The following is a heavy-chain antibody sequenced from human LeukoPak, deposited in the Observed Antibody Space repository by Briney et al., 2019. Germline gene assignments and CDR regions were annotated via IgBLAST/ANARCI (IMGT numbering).Heavy chain of an antibody. CDR2: IRSKANSYAT. J-gene: IGHJ3*02. D-gene: IGHD2-21*02. CDR3: TSSLAYCGGGCPLDAFDI. V-gene: IGHV3-73*01. CDR1: GFTFSGSA. Sequence: GGSLRLSCAASGFTFSGSAMHWVRQASGKGLEWVGRIRSKANSYATAYAASVKGRFTISRDDSKNTAYLQMNSLKTEDTAVYYCTSSLAYCGGGCPLDAFDIWGQGTMVTVSS.